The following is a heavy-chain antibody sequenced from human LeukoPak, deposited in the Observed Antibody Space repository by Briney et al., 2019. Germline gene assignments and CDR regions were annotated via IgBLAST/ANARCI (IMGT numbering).Heavy chain of an antibody. D-gene: IGHD6-13*01. V-gene: IGHV1-24*01. CDR2: FDPEDGET. CDR3: ARGYGSSWPFDY. Sequence: VASVKVSCKVSGYTLTELSMHWVRQAPGKGLEWMGGFDPEDGETIYAQKFQGRVTMTEGTSTDTAYMELSSLRAEDTAVYYCARGYGSSWPFDYWGQGTLVTVSS. J-gene: IGHJ4*02. CDR1: GYTLTELS.